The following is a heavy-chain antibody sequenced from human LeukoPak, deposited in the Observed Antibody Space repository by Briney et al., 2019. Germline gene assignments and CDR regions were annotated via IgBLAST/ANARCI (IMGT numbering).Heavy chain of an antibody. CDR1: GFTFSSYS. J-gene: IGHJ6*03. Sequence: GGSLRLSCAASGFTFSSYSMNWVRQAPGKGLEWVSSISSSSSYIYYADSVKGRFTISRDNAKNSLYLQMNSLRAEDTAVYYCAKDSGWYYMDAWGKGTTVTVSS. CDR3: AKDSGWYYMDA. D-gene: IGHD6-19*01. CDR2: ISSSSSYI. V-gene: IGHV3-21*01.